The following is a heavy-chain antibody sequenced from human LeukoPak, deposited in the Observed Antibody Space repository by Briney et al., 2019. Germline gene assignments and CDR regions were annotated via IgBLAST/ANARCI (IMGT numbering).Heavy chain of an antibody. V-gene: IGHV4-31*03. J-gene: IGHJ4*02. D-gene: IGHD4-17*01. Sequence: SETLSLTCTVSGGSISSGGYYWSWIRQHPGKGLEWIGYIYYSGSTYCNPSLKSRVTISVDTSKNQFSLKLSSVTAADTAVYYCASGGNGDYVSWGQGTLVTVSS. CDR1: GGSISSGGYY. CDR3: ASGGNGDYVS. CDR2: IYYSGST.